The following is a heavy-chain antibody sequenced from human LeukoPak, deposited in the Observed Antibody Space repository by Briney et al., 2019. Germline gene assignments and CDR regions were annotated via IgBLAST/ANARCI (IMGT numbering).Heavy chain of an antibody. CDR3: AKLGGYYDSSGPAEYFQH. CDR1: GFTFSSYG. D-gene: IGHD3-22*01. Sequence: PGGSLRLSCAASGFTFSSYGMHWVRQAPGKGLEWVAFIRYDGSNKYYADSVKGRFTISRDNSKNTLYLLMNSLRAEDTAVYYCAKLGGYYDSSGPAEYFQHWGQGTLVTVSS. J-gene: IGHJ1*01. CDR2: IRYDGSNK. V-gene: IGHV3-30*02.